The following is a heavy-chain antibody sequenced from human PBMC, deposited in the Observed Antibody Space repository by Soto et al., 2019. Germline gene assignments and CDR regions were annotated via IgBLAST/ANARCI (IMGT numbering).Heavy chain of an antibody. V-gene: IGHV3-72*01. D-gene: IGHD1-26*01. CDR3: TSGSEGLFDY. Sequence: EVPLVESGGGLVQPGGSLRLSCAASGFSFSDHYMDWVRQAPGKGLEWVGRSRNKANSYTTEYAASVKGRFTISRDDSKNSLYLQMVSLKTEDTAVYYCTSGSEGLFDYWGQGTLVTVSS. CDR1: GFSFSDHY. CDR2: SRNKANSYTT. J-gene: IGHJ4*02.